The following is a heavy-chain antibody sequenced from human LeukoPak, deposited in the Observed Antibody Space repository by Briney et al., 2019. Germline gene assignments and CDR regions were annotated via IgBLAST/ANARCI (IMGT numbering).Heavy chain of an antibody. J-gene: IGHJ6*03. CDR2: INPNSGGT. Sequence: ASVKVSCKASGYTFTGYYMHWVRQAPGQGLEWMGWINPNSGGTNYAQKFQGGVTMTRDTSISTAYMELSRLRSDDTAVYYCARDEGYGSGSYYNDYYYYYYMDVWGKGTTVTVSS. CDR1: GYTFTGYY. D-gene: IGHD3-10*01. V-gene: IGHV1-2*02. CDR3: ARDEGYGSGSYYNDYYYYYYMDV.